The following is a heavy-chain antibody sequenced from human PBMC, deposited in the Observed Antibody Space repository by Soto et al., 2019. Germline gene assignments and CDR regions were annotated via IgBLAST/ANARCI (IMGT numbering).Heavy chain of an antibody. CDR3: AITYCRDNSCPRDFDF. J-gene: IGHJ4*02. V-gene: IGHV1-69*02. Sequence: QVQVVQSGAEVKKPESSVKVSCKPSGGTFNTYTVNWVRLAPGHGLEWMGRFIPILDMANYAQKFQDRVTITAHRSTFTAYMALNSLTSDDTTVYYCAITYCRDNSCPRDFDFWGPGTRVTVSS. CDR1: GGTFNTYT. CDR2: FIPILDMA. D-gene: IGHD2-21*01.